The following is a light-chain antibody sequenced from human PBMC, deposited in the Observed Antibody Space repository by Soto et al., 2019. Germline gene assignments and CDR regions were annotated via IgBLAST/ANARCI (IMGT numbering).Light chain of an antibody. J-gene: IGLJ3*02. V-gene: IGLV2-14*03. CDR3: SSYTGSNIV. CDR2: DVA. Sequence: QSALTQPASVSASPGQSITISCTGTSSDVGGSNFVSWYQQHPGKPPKLIIYDVATRPSGVSNRFSGSKSGSTASLIISRLQTEDEADYYCSSYTGSNIVFGGGTKLTVL. CDR1: SSDVGGSNF.